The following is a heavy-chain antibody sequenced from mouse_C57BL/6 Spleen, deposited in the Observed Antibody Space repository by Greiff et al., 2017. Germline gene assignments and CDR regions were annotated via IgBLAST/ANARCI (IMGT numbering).Heavy chain of an antibody. CDR1: GYTFTSYW. V-gene: IGHV1-50*01. CDR2: IDPSDSYT. CDR3: ARGRIYYDYDSDY. D-gene: IGHD2-4*01. J-gene: IGHJ2*01. Sequence: QVQLQQPGAELVKPGASVKLSCKASGYTFTSYWMQWVKQRPGQGLEWIGEIDPSDSYTNYNQKFKGKATLTVDTSSSTAYMQLSSLTSEDSAVYYCARGRIYYDYDSDYWGQGTTLTVSS.